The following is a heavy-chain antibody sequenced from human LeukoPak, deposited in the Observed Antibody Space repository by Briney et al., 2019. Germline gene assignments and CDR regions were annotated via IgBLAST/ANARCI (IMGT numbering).Heavy chain of an antibody. CDR1: GYTFSSYT. Sequence: ASVKVSCKASGYTFSSYTLSWLRQAPGQGLEWMGWINTYTGTPTYAQGFTGRFVFSLDSSVSTAYLQINSLKAEDIAVHYCVRQYSGYESLYFDSWGQGTLVTVSS. CDR2: INTYTGTP. D-gene: IGHD5-12*01. CDR3: VRQYSGYESLYFDS. J-gene: IGHJ4*02. V-gene: IGHV7-4-1*02.